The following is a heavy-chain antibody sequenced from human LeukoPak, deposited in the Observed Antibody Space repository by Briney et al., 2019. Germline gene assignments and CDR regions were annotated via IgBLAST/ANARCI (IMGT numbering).Heavy chain of an antibody. J-gene: IGHJ4*02. D-gene: IGHD6-13*01. CDR2: IYYSGST. CDR1: GGSISSSSYY. V-gene: IGHV4-39*01. CDR3: ARRPSYSSIDY. Sequence: SETLSLTCTVSGGSISSSSYYWGWIRQPPGKGLEWIGSIYYSGSTYYNPSLKSRVTISVDTSKNQFSLKLSSVTAADTAVYYCARRPSYSSIDYWGQGTLSPSPQ.